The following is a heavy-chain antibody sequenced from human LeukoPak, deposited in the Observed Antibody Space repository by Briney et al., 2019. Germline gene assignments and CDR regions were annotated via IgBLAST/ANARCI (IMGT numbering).Heavy chain of an antibody. CDR1: GFIFSTCA. D-gene: IGHD2-21*02. CDR2: ISGGGYAT. V-gene: IGHV3-23*01. CDR3: AKEPPDCAGDCYSLIDS. Sequence: GGSLRLSCAASGFIFSTCAMIWVRQAPGKGLEWVSVISGGGYATFYADSVAGRFTISRDNSKNTLHLQMNSLRAEDTAVYYCAKEPPDCAGDCYSLIDSWGQGSLVTVSS. J-gene: IGHJ4*02.